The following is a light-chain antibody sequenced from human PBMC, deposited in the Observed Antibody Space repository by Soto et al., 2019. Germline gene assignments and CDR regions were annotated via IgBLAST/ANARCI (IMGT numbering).Light chain of an antibody. CDR2: WAS. Sequence: DIVMTQSPDSLAVSLGERATINCKSSQSVLYSSNDKNYLAWYQQKPGQPPKLLIYWASIRESGVPDRFSGSGSGTHFTLTISSLQAEDVAVYYCQQYYSSPPLTFGGGTEVEIK. V-gene: IGKV4-1*01. J-gene: IGKJ4*01. CDR1: QSVLYSSNDKNY. CDR3: QQYYSSPPLT.